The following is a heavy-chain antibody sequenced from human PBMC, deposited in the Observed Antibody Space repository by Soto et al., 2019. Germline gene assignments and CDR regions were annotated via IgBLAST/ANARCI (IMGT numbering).Heavy chain of an antibody. V-gene: IGHV1-2*02. CDR3: ARGGGVGVAGSAAFDM. D-gene: IGHD3-3*01. CDR1: GYPVTAYY. CDR2: INPATGAA. Sequence: QLHLVQSGAVVKKPGASVTVSCSASGYPVTAYYMHWVRQAPGRGLEWMGGINPATGAAKYTQTFRGGVTMTRDTSTSTVFMGLGGLTSEDTAVFYWARGGGVGVAGSAAFDMWGQGTLVTVSS. J-gene: IGHJ3*02.